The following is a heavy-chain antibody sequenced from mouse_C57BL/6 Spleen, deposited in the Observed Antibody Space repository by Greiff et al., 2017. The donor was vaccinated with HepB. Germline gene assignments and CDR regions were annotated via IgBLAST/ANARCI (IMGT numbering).Heavy chain of an antibody. D-gene: IGHD2-5*01. CDR1: GYAFSSSW. CDR3: ARRGDYSNYDYAMDY. Sequence: VQLQQSGPELVKPGASVKISCKASGYAFSSSWMNWVKQRPGKGLEWIGRIYPGDGDTNYNGKFKGKATMTADKSSSTAYMQLSSLTSEDSAVYFSARRGDYSNYDYAMDYWGQGTSVTVSS. CDR2: IYPGDGDT. V-gene: IGHV1-82*01. J-gene: IGHJ4*01.